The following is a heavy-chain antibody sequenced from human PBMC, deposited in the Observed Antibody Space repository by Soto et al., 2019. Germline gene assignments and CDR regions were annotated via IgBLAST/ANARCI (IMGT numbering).Heavy chain of an antibody. V-gene: IGHV3-23*01. Sequence: GGSLRLSCAASGFTFSSYAMSWVRQAPGKGLEWVSAISGSGGSTYYADSVKGRFTISRDNSKNTLYLQMNSLRAEDTAVYYCANLPRIWFGEMDDAFDIWGQGTMVTVSS. CDR1: GFTFSSYA. CDR3: ANLPRIWFGEMDDAFDI. CDR2: ISGSGGST. J-gene: IGHJ3*02. D-gene: IGHD3-10*01.